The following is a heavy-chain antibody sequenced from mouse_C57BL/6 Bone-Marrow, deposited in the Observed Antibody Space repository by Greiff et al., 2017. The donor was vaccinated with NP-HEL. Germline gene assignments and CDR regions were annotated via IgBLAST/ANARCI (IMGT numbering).Heavy chain of an antibody. V-gene: IGHV1-55*01. D-gene: IGHD3-2*01. CDR2: IYPGSGST. CDR3: ARPGIRQGDD. J-gene: IGHJ2*01. Sequence: QVQLKQPGAELVKPGASVKMSCKASGYTFTSYWITWVKQRPGQGLEWIGDIYPGSGSTNYNEKFKSKATLTVDTSSSTAYMQLSSLTSEDSAVYYCARPGIRQGDDWGQGTTLTVSS. CDR1: GYTFTSYW.